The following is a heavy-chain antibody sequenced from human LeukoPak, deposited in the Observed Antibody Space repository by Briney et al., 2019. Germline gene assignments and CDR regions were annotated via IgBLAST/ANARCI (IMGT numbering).Heavy chain of an antibody. CDR2: IYYSGST. J-gene: IGHJ4*02. D-gene: IGHD2-15*01. Sequence: KPSETLSLTCTVSGGSISSSSYYWGWIRQPPGKGLEWIGSIYYSGSTYYNPSLKSRVTISVDTSKNPFSLKLSSVTAADTAVYYCARQGRCSGGSCYRGYYFDYWGQGTLVTVSS. CDR3: ARQGRCSGGSCYRGYYFDY. V-gene: IGHV4-39*01. CDR1: GGSISSSSYY.